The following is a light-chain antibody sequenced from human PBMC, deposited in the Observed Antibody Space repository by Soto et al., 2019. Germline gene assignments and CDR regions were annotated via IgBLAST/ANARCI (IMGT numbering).Light chain of an antibody. Sequence: QAVVTQPPSVSGAPGQRVTISCTGSSSDIGAGFYVHWYQHLPGTAPKLLIYGNTNRPSGVPGRFSGSKSGTSASLVITGLQAEDEADYYCQSYENSRTGFYVFGTGTKLTVL. CDR1: SSDIGAGFY. V-gene: IGLV1-40*01. CDR3: QSYENSRTGFYV. J-gene: IGLJ1*01. CDR2: GNT.